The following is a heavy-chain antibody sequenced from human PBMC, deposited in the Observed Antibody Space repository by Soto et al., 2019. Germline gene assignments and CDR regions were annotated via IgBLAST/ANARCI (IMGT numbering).Heavy chain of an antibody. Sequence: PSETLSLTCTVSGGSISSGDYYWSWIRQPPGKGLEWIGYIYYSGSTYYNPSLKSRVTISVDTSKNQFSLKLSSVTAADTAVYYCARLDYGDYTLTKYYFDYWGQGTLVTVSS. V-gene: IGHV4-30-4*01. J-gene: IGHJ4*02. CDR2: IYYSGST. CDR1: GGSISSGDYY. D-gene: IGHD4-17*01. CDR3: ARLDYGDYTLTKYYFDY.